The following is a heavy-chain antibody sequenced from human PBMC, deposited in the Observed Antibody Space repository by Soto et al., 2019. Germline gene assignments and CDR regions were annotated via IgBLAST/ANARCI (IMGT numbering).Heavy chain of an antibody. J-gene: IGHJ4*02. CDR3: ARDGGMHSGGIDY. CDR2: IIPIFGTA. Sequence: QVQLVQSGADVKKPGSSVKVSCKASGGKFSSDSINWVRQAPGQGREWMGEIIPIFGTANYAQKFQGRVTITADESTSTAYMELSSLRSEDTAVYYCARDGGMHSGGIDYWGQGTLVTVSS. CDR1: GGKFSSDS. V-gene: IGHV1-69*01. D-gene: IGHD1-26*01.